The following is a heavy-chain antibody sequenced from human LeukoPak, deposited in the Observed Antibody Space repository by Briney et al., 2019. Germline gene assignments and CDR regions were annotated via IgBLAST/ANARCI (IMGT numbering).Heavy chain of an antibody. J-gene: IGHJ4*02. CDR3: ASGLYSGSYPAYYFDY. CDR1: GYTFTSYG. CDR2: ISAYNGNT. V-gene: IGHV1-18*01. D-gene: IGHD1-26*01. Sequence: ASVKVSCKASGYTFTSYGISWVRQAPGQGLEWMGWISAYNGNTNYAQKLQGRVTMTTDTSTSTAYMELRSLRSDDTAVYYCASGLYSGSYPAYYFDYWGQGTLVTVSS.